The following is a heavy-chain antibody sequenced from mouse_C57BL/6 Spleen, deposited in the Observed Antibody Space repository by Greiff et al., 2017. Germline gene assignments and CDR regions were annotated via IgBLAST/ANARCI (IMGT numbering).Heavy chain of an antibody. D-gene: IGHD1-1*01. V-gene: IGHV1-82*01. J-gene: IGHJ2*01. CDR1: GYAFSSSW. Sequence: ESGPELVKPGASVKISCKASGYAFSSSWMNWVKQRPGKGLEWIGRIYPGDGDTNYNGKFKGKATLTADKSSSTAYMQLSSLTSEDSAVYFCADYYYGSSYYFDYWGQGTTLTVSS. CDR3: ADYYYGSSYYFDY. CDR2: IYPGDGDT.